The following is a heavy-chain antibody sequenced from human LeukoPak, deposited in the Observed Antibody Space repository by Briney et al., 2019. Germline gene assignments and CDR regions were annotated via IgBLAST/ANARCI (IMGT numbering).Heavy chain of an antibody. J-gene: IGHJ6*03. CDR1: GGSFSGYY. V-gene: IGHV4-34*01. CDR3: ARGDYDFWSGYYTGYYYMDV. D-gene: IGHD3-3*01. Sequence: PSETLSLTCAVYGGSFSGYYWSWIRQPPGKGLEWIGEINHSGSTNYNPSLKSRVTISVDTSKNQFSLKLSSVTAADTAVYYCARGDYDFWSGYYTGYYYMDVWGKGTTVTVSS. CDR2: INHSGST.